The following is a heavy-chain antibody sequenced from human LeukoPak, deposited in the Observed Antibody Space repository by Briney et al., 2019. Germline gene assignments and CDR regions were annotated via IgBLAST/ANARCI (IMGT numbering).Heavy chain of an antibody. CDR1: GFNFSSYW. D-gene: IGHD3-10*01. V-gene: IGHV3-7*03. CDR3: ARDRRGPFDY. Sequence: PGGSLRLSCAASGFNFSSYWMSWVRQAPGKGLEWVANIKQDGSEKYYVDSVKGRFTISRDNAKNSLYLQMNSLRAEDTAVYYCARDRRGPFDYWGLGTLVTVSS. CDR2: IKQDGSEK. J-gene: IGHJ4*02.